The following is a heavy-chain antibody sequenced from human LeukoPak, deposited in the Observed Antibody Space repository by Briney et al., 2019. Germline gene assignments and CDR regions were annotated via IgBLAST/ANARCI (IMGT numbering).Heavy chain of an antibody. D-gene: IGHD2-2*01. CDR2: SGTVGDT. CDR3: VRAAMPYIINGRRFDY. Sequence: GESLRLSCAASGFTSSAYDMHWVRQITGGGLEWVSTSGTVGDTFYSDSVKGRFTVSRGNAKNSVHLQMNSLRVEDSAIYFCVRAAMPYIINGRRFDYWGQGTLVTVSS. V-gene: IGHV3-13*04. J-gene: IGHJ4*02. CDR1: GFTSSAYD.